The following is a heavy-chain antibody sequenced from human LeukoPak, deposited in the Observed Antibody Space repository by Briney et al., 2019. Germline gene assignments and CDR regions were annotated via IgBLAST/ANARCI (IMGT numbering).Heavy chain of an antibody. J-gene: IGHJ4*02. CDR2: IYYSGST. CDR3: ARVLVGATGYFDY. Sequence: KPSETLSLTCTVSGGSISSSSYYWGWIRQPPGKGLEWIGYIYYSGSTNYNPSLKSRVTISVDTSKKQFSLKLSSVAAADTAVYYCARVLVGATGYFDYWGQGTLVTVSS. V-gene: IGHV4-61*05. D-gene: IGHD1-26*01. CDR1: GGSISSSSYY.